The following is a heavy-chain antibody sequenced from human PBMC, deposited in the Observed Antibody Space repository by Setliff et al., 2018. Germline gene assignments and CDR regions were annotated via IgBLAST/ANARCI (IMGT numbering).Heavy chain of an antibody. Sequence: ASVKVSCKASGYTFTSYAMHWVRQAPGQRLEWMGWINAGNGNTKYSQKFQGRVTITRDTSASTAYMELSSLRSEDTAVYYCARDSGDVVPFDYWGQGTLVTGSS. D-gene: IGHD1-26*01. V-gene: IGHV1-3*01. CDR2: INAGNGNT. CDR1: GYTFTSYA. J-gene: IGHJ4*02. CDR3: ARDSGDVVPFDY.